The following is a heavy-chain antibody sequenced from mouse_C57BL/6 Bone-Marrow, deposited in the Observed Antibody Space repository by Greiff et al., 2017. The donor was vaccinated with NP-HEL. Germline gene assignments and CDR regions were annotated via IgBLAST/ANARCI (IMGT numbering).Heavy chain of an antibody. V-gene: IGHV1-9*01. CDR1: GYTFTGYW. J-gene: IGHJ1*03. CDR3: ARVLITTVVATGYFDV. Sequence: VQLQQSGAELMKPGASVKLSCKATGYTFTGYWIEWVKQRPGHGLEWIGEILPGSGSTNYNEKFKGKATFTADTSSNTAYMQLSSLTTEDSASYYCARVLITTVVATGYFDVWGTGTTVTVSS. CDR2: ILPGSGST. D-gene: IGHD1-1*01.